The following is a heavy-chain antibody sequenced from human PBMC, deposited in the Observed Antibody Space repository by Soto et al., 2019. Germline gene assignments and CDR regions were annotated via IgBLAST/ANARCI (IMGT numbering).Heavy chain of an antibody. J-gene: IGHJ4*02. CDR1: GYTFTSYG. D-gene: IGHD5-18*01. CDR2: ISAYNGNT. CDR3: ARNGHSYGLTPPEY. Sequence: GXSVKVSFNASGYTFTSYGISLVRQTPGQGLEWMGWISAYNGNTNYAQKLQGRVTMTTDTSTSTAYMELRSLRSDDTAVYYCARNGHSYGLTPPEYWGQGTLVTVSS. V-gene: IGHV1-18*01.